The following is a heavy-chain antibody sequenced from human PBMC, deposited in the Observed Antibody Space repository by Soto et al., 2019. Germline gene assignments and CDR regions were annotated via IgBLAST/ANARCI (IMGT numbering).Heavy chain of an antibody. D-gene: IGHD2-2*01. CDR3: ARDRVGPAATAPKSAFDI. J-gene: IGHJ3*02. Sequence: ASVKVSCKASGYTFTSYGISWVRQAPGQGLEWMGWISAYNGNTNYAQKLQGRVTMTTDTSTSTAYMELRSLRSDDTAVYYCARDRVGPAATAPKSAFDIWGQGTIVTVSS. CDR1: GYTFTSYG. CDR2: ISAYNGNT. V-gene: IGHV1-18*01.